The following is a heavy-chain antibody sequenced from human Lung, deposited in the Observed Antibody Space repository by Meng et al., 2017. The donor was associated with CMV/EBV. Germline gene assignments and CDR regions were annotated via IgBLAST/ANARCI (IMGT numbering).Heavy chain of an antibody. J-gene: IGHJ6*02. Sequence: ASVKVSCKASGYNFTGYYMHWVRQAPGQGLEWMGWINPNSGDTNYAQKFQGRVTMTGDTSITTAYMELSRLRSDDMAVYYCARVKRYCTGGSCSSTGYYGMDVXGQAXTVTVSS. CDR2: INPNSGDT. V-gene: IGHV1-2*02. CDR1: GYNFTGYY. D-gene: IGHD2-15*01. CDR3: ARVKRYCTGGSCSSTGYYGMDV.